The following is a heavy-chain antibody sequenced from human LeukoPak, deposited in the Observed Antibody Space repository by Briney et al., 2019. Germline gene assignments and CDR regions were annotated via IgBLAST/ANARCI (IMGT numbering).Heavy chain of an antibody. V-gene: IGHV3-23*01. D-gene: IGHD6-19*01. CDR3: ARGLYKNGWYYFDY. CDR1: GFTFSSYA. Sequence: GGALRLSCAASGFTFSSYAMSWVRQAPGKGLEWVSGISGSGGSTYFADSVKGRFTISRDNSKNTLYLQMNSLKDEDTAVYYCARGLYKNGWYYFDYWGQGTLVTVS. J-gene: IGHJ4*02. CDR2: ISGSGGST.